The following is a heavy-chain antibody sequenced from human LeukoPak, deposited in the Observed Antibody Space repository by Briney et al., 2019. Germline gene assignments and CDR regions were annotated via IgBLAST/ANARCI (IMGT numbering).Heavy chain of an antibody. V-gene: IGHV3-21*01. D-gene: IGHD3-10*01. CDR3: VKDIHYYGSGNYYNGYFDY. J-gene: IGHJ4*02. Sequence: GGSLRLSCAASGFTFRSYNFHWVRQAPGKGLDWVSFISSSSSSIYYADSVKGRFTISRDNAKNSLYLQVSSLRAEDTAVYYCVKDIHYYGSGNYYNGYFDYWGQGTLVTVSS. CDR1: GFTFRSYN. CDR2: ISSSSSSI.